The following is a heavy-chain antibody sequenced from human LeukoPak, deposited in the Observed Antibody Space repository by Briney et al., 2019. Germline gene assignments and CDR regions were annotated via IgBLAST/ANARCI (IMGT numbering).Heavy chain of an antibody. J-gene: IGHJ4*02. CDR3: ARREGIAAAKWGIARRGLIDY. D-gene: IGHD6-13*01. Sequence: PSETLSLTCAVYGGSFSGYYWSWIRQPPGKGLEWIGEINHSGSTNYNPSLKSRVTISVDTSKNQFSLKLSSVTAADTAVYYCARREGIAAAKWGIARRGLIDYWGQGTLVTVSS. CDR1: GGSFSGYY. CDR2: INHSGST. V-gene: IGHV4-34*01.